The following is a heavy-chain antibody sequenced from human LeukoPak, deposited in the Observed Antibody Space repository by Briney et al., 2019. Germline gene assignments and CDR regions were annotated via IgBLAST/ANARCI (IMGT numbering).Heavy chain of an antibody. D-gene: IGHD3-10*01. V-gene: IGHV4-39*07. CDR3: ARDIYGSGSYDP. Sequence: SETLSLTCTVSGGSISSSSYYWGWIRQPPGKGLEWIGSIYYSGSTYYNPSLKSRVTISVDTSKNQFSLKLSSVTAADTAVYYCARDIYGSGSYDPWGQGTLVTVSS. J-gene: IGHJ5*02. CDR2: IYYSGST. CDR1: GGSISSSSYY.